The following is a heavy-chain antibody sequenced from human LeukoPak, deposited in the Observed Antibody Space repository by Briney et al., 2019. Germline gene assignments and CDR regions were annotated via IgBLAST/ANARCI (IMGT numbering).Heavy chain of an antibody. D-gene: IGHD3-10*01. V-gene: IGHV3-48*02. J-gene: IGHJ4*02. Sequence: GGSLRLSCAASGFTFSSYGMTWVRQAPGKGLEWVSFISSSSSTIHYADSVKGRFTISRDNAKNSLYLQMDSLRDEDTAVYYCARLLWLGKSFSRGWGQGTLVTVSS. CDR3: ARLLWLGKSFSRG. CDR2: ISSSSSTI. CDR1: GFTFSSYG.